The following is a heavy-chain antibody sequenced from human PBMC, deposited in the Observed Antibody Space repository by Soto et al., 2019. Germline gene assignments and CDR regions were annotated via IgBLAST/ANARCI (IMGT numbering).Heavy chain of an antibody. V-gene: IGHV1-69*01. CDR3: ARVGYVTNFGMAV. J-gene: IGHJ6*04. D-gene: IGHD1-26*01. CDR1: GGTFSSYP. CDR2: IIPFFRTS. Sequence: QVQLVQSGAEVKKPGSSVKVSCKASGGTFSSYPLNWVRQAPGQGLEWMGGIIPFFRTSNYAQKFQGRVTITADESTSTVYMELRSLTSEDTAVYYCARVGYVTNFGMAVWGEGTTVTVSS.